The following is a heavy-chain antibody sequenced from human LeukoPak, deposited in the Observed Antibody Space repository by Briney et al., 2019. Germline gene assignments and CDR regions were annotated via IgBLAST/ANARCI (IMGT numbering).Heavy chain of an antibody. CDR2: ISRSSSTI. V-gene: IGHV3-48*02. D-gene: IGHD3-10*01. CDR1: GFIFGNYS. CDR3: ARDHYYGSGSLPY. J-gene: IGHJ4*02. Sequence: GGSLRLSCAASGFIFGNYSMNWVRQAPGKGLEWVSYISRSSSTIYYADSVKGRFTVSRDNAKNSLYLQMNSLRDKDTAVYYCARDHYYGSGSLPYWGQGTLVTVSS.